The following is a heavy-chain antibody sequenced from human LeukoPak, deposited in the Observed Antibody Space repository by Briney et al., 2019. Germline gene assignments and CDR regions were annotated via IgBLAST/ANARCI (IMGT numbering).Heavy chain of an antibody. CDR2: INAGNGNT. V-gene: IGHV1-3*03. J-gene: IGHJ4*02. Sequence: GASVKVSCKASGYTFTSYAMHWVRQAPGQRLEWMGWINAGNGNTKYSQEFQGRVTITRDTSAGTAYMELSSLRAEDTAVYYCASPGYSSSWYCFDYWGQGTLVTVSS. CDR1: GYTFTSYA. CDR3: ASPGYSSSWYCFDY. D-gene: IGHD6-13*01.